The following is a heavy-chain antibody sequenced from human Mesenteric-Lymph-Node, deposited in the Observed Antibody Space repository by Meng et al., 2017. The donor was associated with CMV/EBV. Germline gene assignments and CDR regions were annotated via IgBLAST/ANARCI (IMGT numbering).Heavy chain of an antibody. CDR1: GFTFRTFF. CDR3: ATRVI. Sequence: GESLKISCAASGFTFRTFFMSWARQSPGKGLEWVAGIKEDGSEKYYVDSVKGRFTISRDNAENSLYLQMNSLRVEDTAVYYCATRVIRGQGALVTVSS. V-gene: IGHV3-7*01. CDR2: IKEDGSEK. J-gene: IGHJ4*02.